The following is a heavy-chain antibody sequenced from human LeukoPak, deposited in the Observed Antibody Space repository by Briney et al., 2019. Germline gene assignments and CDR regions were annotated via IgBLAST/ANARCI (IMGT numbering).Heavy chain of an antibody. CDR3: ASTPWSDRGC. CDR2: IYYSGST. CDR1: GGSISSSSYY. V-gene: IGHV4-39*07. J-gene: IGHJ4*02. D-gene: IGHD2-8*01. Sequence: KASETLSLTCTVSGGSISSSSYYWGWIRQPPGKGLEWIGSIYYSGSTYYNPSLKSRVTISVDTSKNQFSLKLSSVTAADTAVYYCASTPWSDRGCWGQGTLVTVSS.